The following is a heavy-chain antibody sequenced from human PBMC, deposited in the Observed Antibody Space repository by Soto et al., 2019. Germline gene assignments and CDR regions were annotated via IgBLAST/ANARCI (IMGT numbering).Heavy chain of an antibody. D-gene: IGHD6-13*01. V-gene: IGHV4-59*01. Sequence: PSETLSLTCAVSGDSITSYYWSWIRQPPGKGLEWIGYIYYSGSINYDPSLKSRVTISVDTSKNHFSLKLRSVTPADTAVYYCASSPGIAYYNWFDPWGQGTLVTVS. CDR1: GDSITSYY. CDR2: IYYSGSI. CDR3: ASSPGIAYYNWFDP. J-gene: IGHJ5*02.